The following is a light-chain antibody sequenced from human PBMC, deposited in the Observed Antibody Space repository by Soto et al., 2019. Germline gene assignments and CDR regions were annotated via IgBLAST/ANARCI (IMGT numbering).Light chain of an antibody. CDR3: QQYYSMPST. Sequence: DIVMTQSPDSLPVPRGERPTIYAKSSQRVLARSNNISLLAWYNQKPGHPPRLPVYWASIREPGVPDRFSGSGSGTDFTLTIISLQAEDVAVYYCQQYYSMPSTFGGGTKVEIK. V-gene: IGKV4-1*01. J-gene: IGKJ4*01. CDR2: WAS. CDR1: QRVLARSNNISL.